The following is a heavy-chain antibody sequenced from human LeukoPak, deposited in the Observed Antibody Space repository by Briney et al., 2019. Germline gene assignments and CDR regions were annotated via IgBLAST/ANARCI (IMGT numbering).Heavy chain of an antibody. D-gene: IGHD3-10*01. V-gene: IGHV4-59*08. CDR2: IYYSGST. Sequence: SETLSLTCTVSGGSISSYYWSWIRQPPGKGLEWIGYIYYSGSTNHNPSLKSRVTISVDASKNQFSLKLSSVTAADTAVYYCARRKTGLLWFGEPFFDYWGQGTLVTVSS. CDR1: GGSISSYY. CDR3: ARRKTGLLWFGEPFFDY. J-gene: IGHJ4*02.